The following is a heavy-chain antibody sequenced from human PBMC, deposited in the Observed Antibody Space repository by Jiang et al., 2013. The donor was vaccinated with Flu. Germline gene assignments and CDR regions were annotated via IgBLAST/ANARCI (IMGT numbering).Heavy chain of an antibody. CDR3: ARDPALSRSGWFYYGMDV. V-gene: IGHV1-3*01. D-gene: IGHD6-19*01. CDR1: GYTFTSYA. Sequence: SGAEVKKPGASVKVSCKASGYTFTSYAMHWVRQAPGQRLEWMGWINAGNGNTKYSQKFQGRVTITRDTSASTAYMELSSLRSEDTAVYYCARDPALSRSGWFYYGMDVWGQGTTVTVSS. CDR2: INAGNGNT. J-gene: IGHJ6*02.